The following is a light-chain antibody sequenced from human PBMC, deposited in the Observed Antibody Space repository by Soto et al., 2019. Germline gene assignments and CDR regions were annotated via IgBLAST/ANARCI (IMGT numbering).Light chain of an antibody. J-gene: IGKJ4*01. CDR2: DAS. CDR1: QSVSSN. V-gene: IGKV3-15*01. Sequence: EIVMTQSPGTLSLSPGERATLSCRASQSVSSNLAWYQQKTGQAPTHLIYDASTRATGIPARFSGSGSGTEFTLTISSLQSEDFAVYYCQQYNNWPPLTFGRGTKVEIK. CDR3: QQYNNWPPLT.